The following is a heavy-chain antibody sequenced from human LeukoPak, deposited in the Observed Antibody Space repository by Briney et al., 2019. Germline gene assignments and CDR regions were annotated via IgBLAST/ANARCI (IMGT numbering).Heavy chain of an antibody. CDR3: ARAMDLYYYMDV. CDR1: GFTFSTYG. J-gene: IGHJ6*03. D-gene: IGHD5-18*01. V-gene: IGHV3-30*02. CDR2: IRYDGSNK. Sequence: PGGSLRLSCAASGFTFSTYGMHWVRQAPGKGLEWVAFIRYDGSNKYYADSVKGRFTISRDNSKNTLYLQMNSLRAEDTAVYYCARAMDLYYYMDVWGKGTTVTVSS.